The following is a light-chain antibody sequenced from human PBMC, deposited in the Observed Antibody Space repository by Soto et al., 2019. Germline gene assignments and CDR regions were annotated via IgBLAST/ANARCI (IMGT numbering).Light chain of an antibody. CDR1: QSVSRNY. CDR3: QQYGSSPLT. Sequence: EIVLTQSPGTLSLSPGERATISCRASQSVSRNYVAWYQHKPGQTPRLLIYGSSSRANGIPDRFRGSGSGTDFTLTVSSLEPEDFAVYFCQQYGSSPLTFGGGTKVEIE. CDR2: GSS. V-gene: IGKV3-20*01. J-gene: IGKJ4*01.